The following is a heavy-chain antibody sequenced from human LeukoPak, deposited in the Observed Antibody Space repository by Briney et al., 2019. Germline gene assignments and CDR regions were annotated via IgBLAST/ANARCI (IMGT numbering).Heavy chain of an antibody. Sequence: GGSLRLSCAASGFTFSSYGMHWVRQAPGKGLEWVAVISYDGSNKYYVDSVKGRFTISRDNSKNTLYLQMNSLRAKDTAVYYCTRSGRGTYYYFDLWGQGTLVTVSS. V-gene: IGHV3-30*03. J-gene: IGHJ4*02. CDR1: GFTFSSYG. CDR2: ISYDGSNK. CDR3: TRSGRGTYYYFDL. D-gene: IGHD5-12*01.